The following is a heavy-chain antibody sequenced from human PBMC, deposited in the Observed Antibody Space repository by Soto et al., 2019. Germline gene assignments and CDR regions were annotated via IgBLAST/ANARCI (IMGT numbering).Heavy chain of an antibody. D-gene: IGHD3-22*01. Sequence: QVQLVQSGAEVKKPGSSVKVSCKDSGGTFSSYAISWVRQAPGQGLEWMGGIIPSFGTANYAQKFQGRVTINADESTSTACMELSSLRSEDTAVYYCARVGPSVYYYDSSALGGVNGFDPWGQGTLVTVSS. V-gene: IGHV1-69*01. CDR3: ARVGPSVYYYDSSALGGVNGFDP. CDR2: IIPSFGTA. J-gene: IGHJ5*02. CDR1: GGTFSSYA.